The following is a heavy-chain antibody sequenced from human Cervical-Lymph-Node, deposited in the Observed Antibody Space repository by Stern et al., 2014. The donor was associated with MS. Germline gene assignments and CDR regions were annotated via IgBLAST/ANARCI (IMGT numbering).Heavy chain of an antibody. CDR3: ARGVTAVTNYVPNWCFDL. D-gene: IGHD4-11*01. V-gene: IGHV4-39*02. CDR2: VYYSGIT. Sequence: QLQLQESGPGLVKPSETLSLTCTVSGGSITNRDYWGWIRQSPGKGLEWIGSVYYSGITYYRPSLKSRATISIDTSRNQIFLRLNFVTATDTAVYFCARGVTAVTNYVPNWCFDLWGRGTLVTVSS. J-gene: IGHJ2*01. CDR1: GGSITNRDY.